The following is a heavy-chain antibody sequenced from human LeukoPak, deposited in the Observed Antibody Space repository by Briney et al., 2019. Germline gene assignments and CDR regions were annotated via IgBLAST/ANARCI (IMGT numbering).Heavy chain of an antibody. Sequence: SETLSLTCTVSGYSISSGYYWGWIRQPPGKGLEWIGSIYHSGSTYYNPSLKSRVTISVDTSKNQFSLKLSSVTAADTAVYYCATLYCSGGSCYWRYMDVWGKGTTVTASS. D-gene: IGHD2-15*01. V-gene: IGHV4-38-2*02. CDR3: ATLYCSGGSCYWRYMDV. J-gene: IGHJ6*03. CDR1: GYSISSGYY. CDR2: IYHSGST.